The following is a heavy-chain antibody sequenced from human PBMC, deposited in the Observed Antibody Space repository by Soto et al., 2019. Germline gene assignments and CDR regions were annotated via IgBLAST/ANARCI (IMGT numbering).Heavy chain of an antibody. J-gene: IGHJ4*02. Sequence: SETLSLTCAVSGGSISSGGYSWSWIRQPPGKGLEWIGYIYHSGSTYYNPSLKSRVTISVDRSKNQFSLKLSPVTAAETAVYYCARGVRWLLLLGESYYFDYWGQGTLVTVSS. V-gene: IGHV4-30-2*01. CDR2: IYHSGST. CDR1: GGSISSGGYS. CDR3: ARGVRWLLLLGESYYFDY. D-gene: IGHD3-10*01.